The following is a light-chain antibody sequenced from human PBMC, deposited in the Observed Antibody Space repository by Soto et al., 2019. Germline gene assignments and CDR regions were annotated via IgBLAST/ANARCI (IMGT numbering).Light chain of an antibody. J-gene: IGKJ1*01. CDR3: LLDFRYFWA. CDR2: AAS. V-gene: IGKV1-6*01. Sequence: AIQLTQSPSSLSASVGDRVTITCRASEAIRSALGWYQQKPGKVPKLLIYAASILQSGVPSRFSGNGSGTDFTLTISSLQPEDFATYYCLLDFRYFWAFGQGTKV. CDR1: EAIRSA.